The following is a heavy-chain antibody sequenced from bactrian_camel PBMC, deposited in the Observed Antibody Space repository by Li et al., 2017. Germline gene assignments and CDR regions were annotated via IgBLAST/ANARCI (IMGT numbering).Heavy chain of an antibody. CDR1: GYTYSRDC. CDR3: AADVESLYGCPPDAAGDYGS. V-gene: IGHV3S1*01. D-gene: IGHD1*01. CDR2: MITDGGST. J-gene: IGHJ6*01. Sequence: HVPLVESGGGSVQAGGSLRLSCAAASGYTYSRDCMAWFRQATGKKHEGVATMITDGGSTWYDDSVKGRFTISKDNAQNTLYLQMNGLKVEDTGMYYCAADVESLYGCPPDAAGDYGSWGQGTQVTVS.